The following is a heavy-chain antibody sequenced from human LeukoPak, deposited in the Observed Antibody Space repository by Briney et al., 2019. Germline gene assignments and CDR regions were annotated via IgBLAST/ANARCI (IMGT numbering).Heavy chain of an antibody. J-gene: IGHJ4*02. V-gene: IGHV3-30*03. CDR3: ARAPMGAVALY. Sequence: GGSLRLSCAASGFTFSSYGMHWVRQAPGKGLEWVAVISYDGSNKYYADSVKGRFTISRDNSKNTLYLQMNSLRAEDTAFYYCARAPMGAVALYWGQGTLVTVSS. D-gene: IGHD1-26*01. CDR1: GFTFSSYG. CDR2: ISYDGSNK.